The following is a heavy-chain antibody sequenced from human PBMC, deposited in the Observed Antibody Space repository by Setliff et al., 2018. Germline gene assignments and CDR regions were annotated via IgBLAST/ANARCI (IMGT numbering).Heavy chain of an antibody. CDR1: GGSIRNYY. Sequence: SETLSLTCTVSGGSIRNYYWSWIRQPPGKGLEWIGYVYYTGTTNYDPSLKSRVTISVDPSKNQVSLKLSSATAADTAVYYCARDRTAYNYGMDVWCQGTTGTVSS. J-gene: IGHJ6*02. CDR2: VYYTGTT. CDR3: ARDRTAYNYGMDV. D-gene: IGHD5-18*01. V-gene: IGHV4-59*01.